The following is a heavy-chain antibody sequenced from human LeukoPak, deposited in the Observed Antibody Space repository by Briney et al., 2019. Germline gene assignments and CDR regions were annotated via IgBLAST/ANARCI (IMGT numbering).Heavy chain of an antibody. CDR3: TRDGAGRSLPLDY. CDR2: FYSGGLT. D-gene: IGHD4/OR15-4a*01. Sequence: GGSLRLSCAASGFTVSRNYMSWVRQAPGRGLEWVSVFYSGGLTYHADSVKGRFTISRDDPKNIAYLQMNSLKAEDTAVYYCTRDGAGRSLPLDYWGQGTLVTVSS. V-gene: IGHV3-66*01. CDR1: GFTVSRNY. J-gene: IGHJ4*02.